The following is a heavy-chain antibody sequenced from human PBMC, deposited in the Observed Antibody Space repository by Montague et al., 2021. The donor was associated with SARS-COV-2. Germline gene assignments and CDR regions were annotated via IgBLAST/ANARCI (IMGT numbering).Heavy chain of an antibody. CDR2: ISYSGST. CDR1: GSSISSSSYY. CDR3: ARHSGRDTIFGVVIIPDAFDI. D-gene: IGHD3-3*01. J-gene: IGHJ3*02. Sequence: SETLSLTCTVSGSSISSSSYYWVWIHQPPGKGLEWNVSISYSGSTYYNLSLKSRVTISVDTSQNTFSLTLISVTAADTALYYCARHSGRDTIFGVVIIPDAFDIWGQGTMVTVSS. V-gene: IGHV4-39*01.